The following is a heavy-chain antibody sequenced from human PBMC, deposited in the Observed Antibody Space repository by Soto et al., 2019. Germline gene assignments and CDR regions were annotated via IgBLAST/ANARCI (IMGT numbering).Heavy chain of an antibody. CDR2: ISGSGGST. CDR3: AKSECSSSWYRFYYYYGMDV. J-gene: IGHJ6*02. D-gene: IGHD6-13*01. Sequence: GGSLRLSCAASGFTFSSYAMSWVRQAPGKGLEWVSAISGSGGSTYYADSVKGRFTISRDNSKNTLYLKMNSLRAEDTAVYYCAKSECSSSWYRFYYYYGMDVWGQGTTVTVSS. V-gene: IGHV3-23*01. CDR1: GFTFSSYA.